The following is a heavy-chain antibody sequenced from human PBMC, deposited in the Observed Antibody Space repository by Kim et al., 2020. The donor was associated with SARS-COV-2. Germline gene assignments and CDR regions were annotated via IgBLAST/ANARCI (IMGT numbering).Heavy chain of an antibody. D-gene: IGHD3-10*01. CDR3: ARDKDGSGTFDY. Sequence: SVKVSCKASGGTFSSYAISWVRQAPGQGLEWMGGIIPIFGTANYAQKFQGRVTITADESTRTAYMGLSSLRSEDTAMYYCARDKDGSGTFDYWGQGTLV. CDR2: IIPIFGTA. V-gene: IGHV1-69*13. CDR1: GGTFSSYA. J-gene: IGHJ4*02.